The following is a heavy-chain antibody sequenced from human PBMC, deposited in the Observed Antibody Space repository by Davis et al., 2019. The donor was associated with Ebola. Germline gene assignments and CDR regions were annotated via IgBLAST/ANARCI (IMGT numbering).Heavy chain of an antibody. CDR3: ARAQFPTTSDH. V-gene: IGHV1-18*04. J-gene: IGHJ4*02. CDR1: GYTFTTYV. D-gene: IGHD1-1*01. CDR2: INVNNGNS. Sequence: ASVKVSCKASGYTFTTYVISWLRQAPGQGLEWMGWINVNNGNSHFAQKVQGRITMTTDTSTSTAYMEVGSLSSDDTAVYYCARAQFPTTSDHWGQGTLVTVSS.